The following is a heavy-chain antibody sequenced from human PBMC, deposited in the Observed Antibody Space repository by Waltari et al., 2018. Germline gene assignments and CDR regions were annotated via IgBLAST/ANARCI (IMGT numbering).Heavy chain of an antibody. CDR1: GGSFSGYY. J-gene: IGHJ3*02. D-gene: IGHD1-1*01. CDR3: ARRRTNSRRAYAFDI. V-gene: IGHV4-34*01. Sequence: QVQLQQWGAGLLKPSETLSLTCAVYGGSFSGYYWSWIRQPPGKGLEWIGEINHVGSTNYNPSLKSRVTISVDTSKNQFSLKLSSVTAADTAVYYCARRRTNSRRAYAFDIWGQGTMVTVSS. CDR2: INHVGST.